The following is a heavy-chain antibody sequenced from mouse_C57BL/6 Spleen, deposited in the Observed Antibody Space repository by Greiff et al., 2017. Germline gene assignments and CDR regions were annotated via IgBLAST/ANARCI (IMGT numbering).Heavy chain of an antibody. V-gene: IGHV6-3*01. CDR1: GFTFSNYW. D-gene: IGHD2-3*01. CDR2: IRLKSDNYAT. CDR3: TGYYDGYPYYAMDY. J-gene: IGHJ4*01. Sequence: EVMLVESGGGLVQPGGSMKLSCVASGFTFSNYWMNWVRQSPEKGLEWVAQIRLKSDNYATHYAESVKGRFTISRDDSKSSVYLQMNNLRAEDTGIYYCTGYYDGYPYYAMDYWGQGTSVTVSS.